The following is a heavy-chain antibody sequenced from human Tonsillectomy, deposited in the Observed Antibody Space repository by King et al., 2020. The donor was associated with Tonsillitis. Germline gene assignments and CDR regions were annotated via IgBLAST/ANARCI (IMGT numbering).Heavy chain of an antibody. Sequence: VQLVESGGGLVQPGGSLRLSCAASGFTFSSFAMTWVRQAPGKGLEWVSSISDSAGGTYYADTVNGRFTLSRDNSKNTTYLQVNGLRAEDTAVYYCAKLLRSGYHLYYMDVWGKGTTVTVSS. D-gene: IGHD3-3*01. CDR3: AKLLRSGYHLYYMDV. J-gene: IGHJ6*03. CDR2: ISDSAGGT. V-gene: IGHV3-23*04. CDR1: GFTFSSFA.